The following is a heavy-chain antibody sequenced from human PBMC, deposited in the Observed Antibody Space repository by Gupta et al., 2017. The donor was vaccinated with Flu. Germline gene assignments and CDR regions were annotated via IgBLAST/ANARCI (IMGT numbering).Heavy chain of an antibody. V-gene: IGHV3-11*05. Sequence: QVQLVESGGGLVKPGGSLRLSCAASGFTFSHYYMSWTRQAQGKGLEWVSYISSSSSYTNYADSVKGRFTISRDNAKNSLYLQMNSLRAEDTAVYYCARGYDYVWGSYRNTFDYWGQGTLVTVSS. CDR3: ARGYDYVWGSYRNTFDY. J-gene: IGHJ4*02. CDR1: GFTFSHYY. CDR2: ISSSSSYT. D-gene: IGHD3-16*02.